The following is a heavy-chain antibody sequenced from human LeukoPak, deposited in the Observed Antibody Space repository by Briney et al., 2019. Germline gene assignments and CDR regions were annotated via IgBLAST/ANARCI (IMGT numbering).Heavy chain of an antibody. Sequence: GGSLRLSCAASGFTFSSYSMNWVRQAPGKGLEWVSSISSSISYIYYADSVKGRFTISRDNAKNSLYLQMNSLRAEDTAVYYCAKLLWFGESQTDAFDIWGQGTMVTVSS. D-gene: IGHD3-10*01. CDR1: GFTFSSYS. J-gene: IGHJ3*02. CDR2: ISSSISYI. V-gene: IGHV3-21*01. CDR3: AKLLWFGESQTDAFDI.